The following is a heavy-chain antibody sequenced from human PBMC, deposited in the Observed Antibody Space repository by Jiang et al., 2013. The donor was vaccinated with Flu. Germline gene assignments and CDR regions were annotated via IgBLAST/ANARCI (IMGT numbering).Heavy chain of an antibody. J-gene: IGHJ5*02. CDR1: GFIFSDYA. CDR3: ARSVVVRDWLDP. V-gene: IGHV3-30*10. CDR2: ILYDGTDK. D-gene: IGHD2-21*01. Sequence: VQLLESGGGVVQPGTSLRLSCAASGFIFSDYAMHWVRQAPGKGLEWVAVILYDGTDKYFRDAVKDRFTISRDNSKNTLYLEMSGLRVEDTAVYYCARSVVVRDWLDPWGQGTLVTVSS.